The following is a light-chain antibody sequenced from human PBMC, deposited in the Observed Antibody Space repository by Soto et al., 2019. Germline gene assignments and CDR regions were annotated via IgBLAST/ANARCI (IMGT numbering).Light chain of an antibody. J-gene: IGKJ1*01. Sequence: IVLTQYPGTLSLSPGERATLSCRASQSVSSNYLAWYQQKPGQAPKVLIYRASIRATGIPDRFSGSGSGTDFTLTISRLEPEDFAVYYCQQRSNWPTFGQGTKVDI. CDR3: QQRSNWPT. CDR1: QSVSSNY. CDR2: RAS. V-gene: IGKV3D-20*02.